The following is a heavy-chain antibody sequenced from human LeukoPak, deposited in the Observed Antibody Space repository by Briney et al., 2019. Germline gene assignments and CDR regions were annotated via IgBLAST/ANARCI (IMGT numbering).Heavy chain of an antibody. CDR2: IYPGDSDT. V-gene: IGHV5-51*01. CDR3: ARRSSSVSSGYDY. D-gene: IGHD6-6*01. CDR1: GYSFISYW. J-gene: IGHJ4*02. Sequence: GESLKISCKGSGYSFISYWIGWVRQMPGKGLEWMGIIYPGDSDTRYSPSFQGQVTISADKSISTAYLQWSSLKASDTAMYYCARRSSSVSSGYDYWGQGTLVTVSS.